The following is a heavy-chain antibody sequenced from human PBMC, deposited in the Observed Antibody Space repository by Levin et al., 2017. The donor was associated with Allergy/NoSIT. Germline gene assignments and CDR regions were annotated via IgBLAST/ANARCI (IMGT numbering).Heavy chain of an antibody. Sequence: PSETLSLTCAISGDSVSSNSAAWNWIRQSPSRGLEWLGRTYYRSKWYNDYAVSVKSRIAINPDTSKNQFSLQLSSVTPDDTAVYYCARVAWLVLPIWGQGTLVTVSS. J-gene: IGHJ4*02. CDR1: GDSVSSNSAA. CDR3: ARVAWLVLPI. V-gene: IGHV6-1*01. CDR2: TYYRSKWYN. D-gene: IGHD6-19*01.